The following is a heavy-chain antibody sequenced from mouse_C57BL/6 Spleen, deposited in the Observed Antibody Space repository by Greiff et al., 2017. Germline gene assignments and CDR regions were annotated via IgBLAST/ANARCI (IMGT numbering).Heavy chain of an antibody. J-gene: IGHJ3*01. CDR1: GYTFTSYW. D-gene: IGHD3-3*01. CDR3: ARFLGDYAWFAY. Sequence: QVQLQQSGAELAKPGASVKLSCKASGYTFTSYWMHWVKQRPGQGLEWIGYINPSSGYTKYNQKFKDKATFPADKSSSTAYMQLSSLTCEDSAVYYVARFLGDYAWFAYWGQGTLVTVSA. CDR2: INPSSGYT. V-gene: IGHV1-7*01.